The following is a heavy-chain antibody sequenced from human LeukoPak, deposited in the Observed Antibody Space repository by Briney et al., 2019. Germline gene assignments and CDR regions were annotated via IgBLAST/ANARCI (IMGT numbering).Heavy chain of an antibody. Sequence: SETLSLTCTVSGGSISSYYCSWSRQPPGQGLEWIGYIYYCGSTSYNPSLNSRVTISVDTSKSPCSLKLSSVTAADTAVYYCARGRYYYYGMDVWGQGTTVTVSS. CDR2: IYYCGST. V-gene: IGHV4-59*01. CDR3: ARGRYYYYGMDV. CDR1: GGSISSYY. J-gene: IGHJ6*02.